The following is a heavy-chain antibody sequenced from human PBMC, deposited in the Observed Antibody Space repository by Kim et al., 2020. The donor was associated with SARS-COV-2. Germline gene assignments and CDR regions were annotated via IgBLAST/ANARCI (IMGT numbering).Heavy chain of an antibody. CDR2: IYYSRNT. V-gene: IGHV4-39*01. Sequence: SETLSLTCSVSGGSISSNGFYWDWIRQPPGKGLEWIGNIYYSRNTYYTPSLRSRVTISLDTSRNQFSLRLSSVTAADTAVYYCARYPARNDWFDPWGQGTLVTVSS. CDR1: GGSISSNGFY. J-gene: IGHJ5*02. D-gene: IGHD1-1*01. CDR3: ARYPARNDWFDP.